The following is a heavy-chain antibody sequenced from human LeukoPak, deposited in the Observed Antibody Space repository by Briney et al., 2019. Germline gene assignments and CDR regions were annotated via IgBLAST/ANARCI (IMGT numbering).Heavy chain of an antibody. V-gene: IGHV4-34*01. CDR3: AGATVVAALVY. D-gene: IGHD2-15*01. CDR2: INHYGST. CDR1: GESLSNYY. J-gene: IGHJ4*02. Sequence: SETLSLTCAVYGESLSNYYWSWIRQPPGKGLEWIGEINHYGSTNYNPSLKSRVTISVDTSKNQFSLKLSSVTAADTAVYYCAGATVVAALVYWGQGTLVTVSS.